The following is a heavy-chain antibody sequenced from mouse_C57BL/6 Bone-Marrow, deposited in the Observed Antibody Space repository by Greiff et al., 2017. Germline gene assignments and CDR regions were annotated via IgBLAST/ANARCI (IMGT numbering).Heavy chain of an antibody. Sequence: EVQLQQSGPELVKPGDSVKISCKASGYSFTGYFMNWVMQSHGKSLEWIGHINPYNGDTFYNQKFKGKATLTVDKSSSTAHMELRSLTSEDSAVYYCARHYSDWGFAYWGQGTLVTVSA. D-gene: IGHD2-12*01. CDR3: ARHYSDWGFAY. CDR2: INPYNGDT. V-gene: IGHV1-20*01. CDR1: GYSFTGYF. J-gene: IGHJ3*01.